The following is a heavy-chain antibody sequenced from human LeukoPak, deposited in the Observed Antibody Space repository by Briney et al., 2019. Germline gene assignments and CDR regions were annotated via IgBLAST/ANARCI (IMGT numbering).Heavy chain of an antibody. J-gene: IGHJ4*02. CDR1: GFTFSSYS. D-gene: IGHD6-13*01. CDR3: ARDSSSWYYFGY. V-gene: IGHV3-21*01. Sequence: PGGSLRLSCAASGFTFSSYSMNWVRQAPGKGLEWVSSISSSSSYIYYADSVKGRFTISRDNAKNSLYLQMNSLRAEDTAVYYCARDSSSWYYFGYWGQGTLVTVSS. CDR2: ISSSSSYI.